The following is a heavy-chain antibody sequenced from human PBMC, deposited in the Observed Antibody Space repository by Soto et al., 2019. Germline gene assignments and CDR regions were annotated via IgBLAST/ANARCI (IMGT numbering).Heavy chain of an antibody. CDR3: AREGPYYDFWSGRLYIES. D-gene: IGHD3-3*01. V-gene: IGHV1-46*01. CDR1: GYTCRSYC. Sequence: SVRSECKGSGYTCRSYCMHWLRKAPGQGLEWMGIINPSGGSTSYAQKFQGRVTMTRDTSTSTVYMELSSLRSEDTAVYYCAREGPYYDFWSGRLYIESWGQGTLVTVSS. J-gene: IGHJ4*02. CDR2: INPSGGST.